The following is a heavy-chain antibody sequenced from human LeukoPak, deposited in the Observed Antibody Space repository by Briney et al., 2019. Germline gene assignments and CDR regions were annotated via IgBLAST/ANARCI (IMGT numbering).Heavy chain of an antibody. CDR1: GGSISSSSYY. D-gene: IGHD3-22*01. Sequence: KTSETLSLTCTVSGGSISSSSYYWGWIRQPPGKRLVWIGSIYYSGSTYYNPSLKSRVSISVDTSKNQFSLKLSSVTAADTAVYYCASLGDYYDSSGYYRGFDYWGQGTLVTVSS. CDR2: IYYSGST. V-gene: IGHV4-39*01. J-gene: IGHJ4*02. CDR3: ASLGDYYDSSGYYRGFDY.